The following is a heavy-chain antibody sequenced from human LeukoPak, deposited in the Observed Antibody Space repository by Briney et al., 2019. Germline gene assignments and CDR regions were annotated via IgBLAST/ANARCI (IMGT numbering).Heavy chain of an antibody. J-gene: IGHJ4*02. D-gene: IGHD7-27*01. CDR2: IRYDGSNK. Sequence: GGSLRLSCAASGFTFSSYGMHWVRQAPGKGLEWVAFIRYDGSNKYYADSVKGRFTISRDNSKNTLYLQMNSLRAEDTAVYYCAKEGTNWGTYYFDYWGQGTLVTVSS. CDR1: GFTFSSYG. CDR3: AKEGTNWGTYYFDY. V-gene: IGHV3-30*02.